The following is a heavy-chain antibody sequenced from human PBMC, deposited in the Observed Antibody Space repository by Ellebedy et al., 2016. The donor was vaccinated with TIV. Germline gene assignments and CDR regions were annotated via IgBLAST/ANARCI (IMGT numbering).Heavy chain of an antibody. Sequence: GESLKIPCAASGFTFSTSGMHWVRQAPGKGLEWVAVLWHDGSKKYYADSVKGRFTISRDISKNTLYLQMNSLRAEDTAVYYCARARIEGGNWFDPWGQGTLVTVSS. CDR3: ARARIEGGNWFDP. CDR1: GFTFSTSG. J-gene: IGHJ5*02. V-gene: IGHV3-33*01. CDR2: LWHDGSKK. D-gene: IGHD1-26*01.